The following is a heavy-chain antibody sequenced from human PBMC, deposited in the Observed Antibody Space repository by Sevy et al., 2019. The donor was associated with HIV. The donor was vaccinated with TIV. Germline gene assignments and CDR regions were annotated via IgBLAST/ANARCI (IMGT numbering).Heavy chain of an antibody. CDR2: IKQDGSEK. D-gene: IGHD6-19*01. V-gene: IGHV3-7*01. CDR1: GFTFSSYW. CDR3: ARRYSSGWYYFDY. Sequence: GGCLRLSCAASGFTFSSYWMSWVRQAPGKGLEWVANIKQDGSEKYYVDSVKGRFTISRDNAKNSLYLQMNSLRAEDTAVYYCARRYSSGWYYFDYWGQGTLVTVSS. J-gene: IGHJ4*02.